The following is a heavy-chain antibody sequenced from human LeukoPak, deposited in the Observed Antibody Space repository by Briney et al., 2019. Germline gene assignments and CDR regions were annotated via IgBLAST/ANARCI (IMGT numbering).Heavy chain of an antibody. CDR3: VRDYYDSSGSRDAFDI. J-gene: IGHJ3*02. D-gene: IGHD3-22*01. CDR1: GYTFTSYD. CDR2: MNPNSGNT. V-gene: IGHV1-8*01. Sequence: GASVKVSCKASGYTFTSYDINWVRQATGQGLEWMGWMNPNSGNTGYAQKFQGRVTMTRNTSISTAYMELNSLRSEDTAVYYCVRDYYDSSGSRDAFDIWGQGTMVTVSS.